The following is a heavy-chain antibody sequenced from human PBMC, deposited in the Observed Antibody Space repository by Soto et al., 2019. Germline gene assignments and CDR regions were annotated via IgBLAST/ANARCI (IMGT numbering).Heavy chain of an antibody. CDR1: GGSISSSNYY. V-gene: IGHV4-39*01. D-gene: IGHD3-22*01. Sequence: SETLSLTCIVSGGSISSSNYYWGWIRQPPGKGLEWIGSIYYSGNTYYNPSLKSRVTISVDTSKNQFSLKLSSVTAADTAVYYCARHVGYYYDHVGNWGQGTLVTVSS. J-gene: IGHJ4*02. CDR2: IYYSGNT. CDR3: ARHVGYYYDHVGN.